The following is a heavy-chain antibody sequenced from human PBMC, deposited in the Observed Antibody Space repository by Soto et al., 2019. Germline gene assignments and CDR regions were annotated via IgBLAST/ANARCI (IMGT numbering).Heavy chain of an antibody. J-gene: IGHJ5*02. Sequence: ASETLSLTCTVSGGSISSYYWTWIRQPPGKGLEWIGHIYDSGTIDYNPSLKSRVTMSVDTSKNQFSLKLSSVTAADTAVYYCARGPVYSSTWFDHWGQGTLVTVSS. V-gene: IGHV4-59*01. CDR1: GGSISSYY. CDR3: ARGPVYSSTWFDH. D-gene: IGHD6-13*01. CDR2: IYDSGTI.